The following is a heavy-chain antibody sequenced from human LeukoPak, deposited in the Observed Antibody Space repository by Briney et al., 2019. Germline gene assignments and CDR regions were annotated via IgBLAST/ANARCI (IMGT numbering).Heavy chain of an antibody. V-gene: IGHV3-30-3*01. Sequence: SCKASGGTFSSYAMHWVRQAPGKGLEWVAVISYDGSNKYYADSVKGRFTISRDNSKNTLYLQMNSLRAEDTAVYYCARVPQLGKTRPGAFDIWGQGTMVTVSS. J-gene: IGHJ3*02. CDR2: ISYDGSNK. D-gene: IGHD7-27*01. CDR1: GGTFSSYA. CDR3: ARVPQLGKTRPGAFDI.